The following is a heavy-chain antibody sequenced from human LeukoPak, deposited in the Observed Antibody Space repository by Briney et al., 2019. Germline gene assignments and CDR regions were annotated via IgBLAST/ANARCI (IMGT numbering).Heavy chain of an antibody. V-gene: IGHV4-34*01. CDR3: ARLSYQNWFDP. Sequence: SETLSLTCAVYGGSFSGYYWSWIRQPPGKGLEWIGEINHSGSTNYNPSLKSRVTISVGTSKNQFSLKLSSVTAADTAVYYCARLSYQNWFDPWGQGTLVTVSS. CDR1: GGSFSGYY. J-gene: IGHJ5*02. D-gene: IGHD2-2*01. CDR2: INHSGST.